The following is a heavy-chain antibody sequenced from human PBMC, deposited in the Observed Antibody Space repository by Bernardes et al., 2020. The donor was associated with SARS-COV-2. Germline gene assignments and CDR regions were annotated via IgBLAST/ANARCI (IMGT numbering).Heavy chain of an antibody. CDR2: INPHSGGT. Sequence: ASVKVSCKASGYTLSDYYMHWVRQAPGQGLEWMGWINPHSGGTNYAQKFQGRVTVTRDTSISTAYMELSRLTSADTAVYYCARDLDRLYSGSRNDAFDIWGQGTMVTVSS. CDR3: ARDLDRLYSGSRNDAFDI. J-gene: IGHJ3*02. D-gene: IGHD1-26*01. CDR1: GYTLSDYY. V-gene: IGHV1-2*02.